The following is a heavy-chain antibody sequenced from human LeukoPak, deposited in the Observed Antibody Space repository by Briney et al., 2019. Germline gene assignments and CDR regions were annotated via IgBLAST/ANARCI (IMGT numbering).Heavy chain of an antibody. CDR2: IYHSGST. Sequence: SETLSLTCAVSGYSISSGYYWGWIRQPPGKGLEWIGSIYHSGSTYYNPSLKSRVIISVDTSKNQFSLKLSSVTAADTAVYYCASMSWDSSGRFDPWGQGTLVTVSS. CDR3: ASMSWDSSGRFDP. D-gene: IGHD6-19*01. CDR1: GYSISSGYY. V-gene: IGHV4-38-2*01. J-gene: IGHJ5*02.